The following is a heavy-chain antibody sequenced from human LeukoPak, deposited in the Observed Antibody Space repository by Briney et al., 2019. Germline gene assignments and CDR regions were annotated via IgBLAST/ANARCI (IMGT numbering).Heavy chain of an antibody. V-gene: IGHV3-23*01. CDR2: ISGSGGST. Sequence: GGSLRLSCAASGFTLSSYAMSWVRQAPGKGLEWVSAISGSGGSTYYADSVKGRFTISRDNSKNTLYLQMNSLRAEDTAVYYCAKDHHDFWSGYYYFDYWGQGTLVTVSS. J-gene: IGHJ4*02. CDR1: GFTLSSYA. CDR3: AKDHHDFWSGYYYFDY. D-gene: IGHD3-3*01.